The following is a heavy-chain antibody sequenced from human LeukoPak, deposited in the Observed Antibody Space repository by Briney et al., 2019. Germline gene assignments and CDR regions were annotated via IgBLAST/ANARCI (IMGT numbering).Heavy chain of an antibody. V-gene: IGHV3-21*01. CDR3: ASKLECSSTSCYNLAY. CDR2: ISSSSSYI. D-gene: IGHD2-2*02. Sequence: KSGGSLRLSCAASGFTFSSYSMNWVRQAPGKGLEWVSSISSSSSYIYYADSVKGRFTISRDNAKNSLYLQMNSLRAEDTAVYYCASKLECSSTSCYNLAYWGQGTLVTVSS. CDR1: GFTFSSYS. J-gene: IGHJ4*02.